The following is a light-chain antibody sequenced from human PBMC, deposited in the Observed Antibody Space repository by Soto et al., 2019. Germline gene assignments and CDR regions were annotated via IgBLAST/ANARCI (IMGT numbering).Light chain of an antibody. CDR3: QQYGNSLSIT. CDR2: GAS. CDR1: QTVSSNY. V-gene: IGKV3-20*01. Sequence: EIVLTQSPGTLSLSPGVRATLSCRDTQTVSSNYLAWYQQKPGQAPRLLIYGASSRATGIPDRFSGSGSGTDFTLTISRLEPEDFAVYYCQQYGNSLSITFGQGTRLEIK. J-gene: IGKJ5*01.